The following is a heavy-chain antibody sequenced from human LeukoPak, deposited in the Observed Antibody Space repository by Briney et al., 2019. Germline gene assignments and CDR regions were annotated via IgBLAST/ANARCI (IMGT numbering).Heavy chain of an antibody. Sequence: GGSLRLSCAASGFTFSSYWIHWVRQAPGKGLVWVSRINSDGSSTTYADSVKGRFTISRDNARNTLYLQMNSLRAEDTGVYYCARIASHSSSWYDGGYWGQGTLVTVSS. CDR1: GFTFSSYW. D-gene: IGHD6-13*01. CDR2: INSDGSST. CDR3: ARIASHSSSWYDGGY. J-gene: IGHJ4*02. V-gene: IGHV3-74*01.